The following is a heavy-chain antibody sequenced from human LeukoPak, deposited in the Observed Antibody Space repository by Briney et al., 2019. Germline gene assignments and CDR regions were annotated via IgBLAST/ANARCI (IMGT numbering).Heavy chain of an antibody. J-gene: IGHJ3*01. D-gene: IGHD4-23*01. CDR3: SRFRDSTPVATDAFDV. V-gene: IGHV6-1*01. CDR1: GDSVSSNSAA. CDR2: TYYRSKWYS. Sequence: SQTLSLTCAISGDSVSSNSAAWNWIRQSPSRGLEWLAGTYYRSKWYSDYAVSVKSRITINPDTSKNQFSLQLNSVTPEDTAVYYCSRFRDSTPVATDAFDVWGQGTRVTVAS.